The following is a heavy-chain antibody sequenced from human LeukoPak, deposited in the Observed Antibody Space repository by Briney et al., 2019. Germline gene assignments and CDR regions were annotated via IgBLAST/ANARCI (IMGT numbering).Heavy chain of an antibody. CDR2: ISSSSSYI. CDR1: GFTFSSYS. J-gene: IGHJ4*02. V-gene: IGHV3-21*01. D-gene: IGHD1-1*01. Sequence: GGSLRLSCAASGFTFSSYSMNWVRQAPGKGLEWVSSISSSSSYIYYADSVKGRFTISRGNAKNSLYLQMNSLRAEDTAVYYCARDLQLAFDYWGQGTLVTVSS. CDR3: ARDLQLAFDY.